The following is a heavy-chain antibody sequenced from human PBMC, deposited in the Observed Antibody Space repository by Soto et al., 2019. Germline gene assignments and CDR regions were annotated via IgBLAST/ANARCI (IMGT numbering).Heavy chain of an antibody. D-gene: IGHD3-3*01. V-gene: IGHV3-30*03. J-gene: IGHJ5*02. CDR2: ISHDGSNK. CDR3: ARALGQYYDFWSGYP. Sequence: QVQLVESGGGVVQPGRSLRLSCAASGFTFSTYGMHWVRQAPGKGLGWVALISHDGSNKHYADSVRGRFTISRDNSKNPLYLQMSSLRAEDTAVYFCARALGQYYDFWSGYPWGQGTLVTVSS. CDR1: GFTFSTYG.